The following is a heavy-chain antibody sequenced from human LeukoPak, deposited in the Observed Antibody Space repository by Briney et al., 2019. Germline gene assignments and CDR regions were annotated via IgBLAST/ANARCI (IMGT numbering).Heavy chain of an antibody. J-gene: IGHJ5*02. V-gene: IGHV3-30*02. CDR1: GFTFSSYG. CDR2: IRYDGSNK. CDR3: AKDYSKTSYYGSGTYYRPNWFDP. D-gene: IGHD3-10*01. Sequence: GGSLRLSCAASGFTFSSYGMHWVRQAPGKGLEWVAFIRYDGSNKYYADSLKGRFTISRDNSKNTMYLQMNSLRAEDTAMYYCAKDYSKTSYYGSGTYYRPNWFDPWGQGTLVTVSS.